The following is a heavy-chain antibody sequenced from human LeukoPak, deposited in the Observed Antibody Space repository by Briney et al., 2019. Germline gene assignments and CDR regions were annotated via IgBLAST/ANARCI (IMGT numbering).Heavy chain of an antibody. Sequence: GGSLRLSCAASGFTFSSNWMSWVRQAPGKGLEWVANINQDGSEKYYVDSVKGRFTISRDNAKNSLYLQMSSLRAEDTAVYYCARRGFDYWGQGTLVTVSS. D-gene: IGHD3-16*01. J-gene: IGHJ4*02. CDR2: INQDGSEK. CDR3: ARRGFDY. V-gene: IGHV3-7*01. CDR1: GFTFSSNW.